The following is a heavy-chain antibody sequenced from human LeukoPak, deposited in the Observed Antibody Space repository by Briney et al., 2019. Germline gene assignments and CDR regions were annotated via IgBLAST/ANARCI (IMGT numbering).Heavy chain of an antibody. D-gene: IGHD3-3*01. V-gene: IGHV3-74*01. CDR3: AQEYYDFWSGYFIL. CDR1: GFTFSSYW. Sequence: PGGSLRLSCAASGFTFSSYWMHWVRQAPGKGLVWVSRINSDGSSTSYADSVKGRFTISRDNAKNTLYLQMNSLTAEDTAVYYCAQEYYDFWSGYFILWGQGTLVTVSS. CDR2: INSDGSST. J-gene: IGHJ4*02.